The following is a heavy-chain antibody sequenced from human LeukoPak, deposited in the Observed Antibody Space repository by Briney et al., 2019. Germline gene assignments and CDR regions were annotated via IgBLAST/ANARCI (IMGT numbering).Heavy chain of an antibody. CDR2: INPNSGGT. CDR3: AREDYYDSSGYSETLDY. J-gene: IGHJ4*02. D-gene: IGHD3-22*01. Sequence: WASVKVSCKASGYTFTGYYMHWVRQAPGQGLEWMGWINPNSGGTNYAQKFQGRVTMTRDTSISTAYMELSRLRSDDTAVYYCAREDYYDSSGYSETLDYWGQGTLVTVSS. V-gene: IGHV1-2*02. CDR1: GYTFTGYY.